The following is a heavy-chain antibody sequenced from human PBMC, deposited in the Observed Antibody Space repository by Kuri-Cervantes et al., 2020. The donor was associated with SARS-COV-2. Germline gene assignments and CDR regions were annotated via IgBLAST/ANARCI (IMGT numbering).Heavy chain of an antibody. CDR2: ISSSSSYI. J-gene: IGHJ5*02. V-gene: IGHV3-21*01. Sequence: GGSLRLSCAASGFTFSSYSMNWVRQAPGKGLEWVSSISSSSSYIYYADSVKGRFTISRDNAKNSLYLQMNSLRAEDTAVYYCARGAKRWDTARVIVKDWFDPWGQGTLVTVSS. CDR3: ARGAKRWDTARVIVKDWFDP. CDR1: GFTFSSYS. D-gene: IGHD5-18*01.